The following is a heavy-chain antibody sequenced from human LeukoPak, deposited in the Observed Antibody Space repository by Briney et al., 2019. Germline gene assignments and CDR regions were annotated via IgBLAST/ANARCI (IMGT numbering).Heavy chain of an antibody. V-gene: IGHV1-69*05. D-gene: IGHD6-13*01. CDR2: IIPLLNTS. Sequence: GSSVKVSCKASGGTFRSKAINWVRQAPGQGLEWMGGIIPLLNTSIYAQKFQGRVSIITDESATTADMELNSLRSEDTAVYLCARGFSSSWSYFENWGQGTLVTVSS. CDR3: ARGFSSSWSYFEN. CDR1: GGTFRSKA. J-gene: IGHJ4*02.